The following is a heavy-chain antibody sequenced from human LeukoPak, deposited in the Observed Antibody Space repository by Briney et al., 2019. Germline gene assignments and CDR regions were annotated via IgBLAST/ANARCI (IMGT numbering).Heavy chain of an antibody. D-gene: IGHD3-10*01. J-gene: IGHJ3*02. V-gene: IGHV3-21*06. CDR1: GFTFSNYG. Sequence: PGGSLRLSCAASGFTFSNYGMNCVRQALGKGLEWVSFTDTSGRYVYYGDSVKGRFTISRDNAKNLLFLQMNGLRAEDTALYYCARGRSITLLRGVAMSDGFDIWGQGAMVAVSS. CDR2: TDTSGRYV. CDR3: ARGRSITLLRGVAMSDGFDI.